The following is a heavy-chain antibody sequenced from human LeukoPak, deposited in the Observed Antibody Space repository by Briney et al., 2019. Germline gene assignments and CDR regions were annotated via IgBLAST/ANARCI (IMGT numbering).Heavy chain of an antibody. D-gene: IGHD1-26*01. Sequence: SVKVSCKASGGTFSSYAISWVRQAPGQGLEWMGRIIPIFGIANYAQKFQSRVTITADKSTSTAYMELSSLRSEDTAVYYCARGDGGGATEFDYWGQGTLVTVSS. CDR2: IIPIFGIA. CDR3: ARGDGGGATEFDY. CDR1: GGTFSSYA. J-gene: IGHJ4*02. V-gene: IGHV1-69*04.